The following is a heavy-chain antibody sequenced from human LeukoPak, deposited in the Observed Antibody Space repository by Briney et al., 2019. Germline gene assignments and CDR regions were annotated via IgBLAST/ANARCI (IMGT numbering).Heavy chain of an antibody. Sequence: GGSLRLSCAASGFTVSSNYMSWVRQAPGKGLEWVPVIYSGGSTYYADSVKGRFTISRDNSKNTLYLQMNSLRAEDTAVYYCARATPRAQYSSSALPNYYYYYGMDVWGQGTTVTVSS. J-gene: IGHJ6*02. CDR1: GFTVSSNY. D-gene: IGHD6-6*01. V-gene: IGHV3-53*01. CDR2: IYSGGST. CDR3: ARATPRAQYSSSALPNYYYYYGMDV.